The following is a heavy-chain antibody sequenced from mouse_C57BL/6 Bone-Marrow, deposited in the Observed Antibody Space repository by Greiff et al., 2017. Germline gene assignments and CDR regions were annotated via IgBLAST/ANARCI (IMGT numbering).Heavy chain of an antibody. D-gene: IGHD1-1*01. CDR2: ISSGGDYI. J-gene: IGHJ3*01. Sequence: EVKVVESGEGLVKPGGSLKLSCAASGFTFSSYAMSWVRQTPEKRLEWVAYISSGGDYIYYADTVKGRFTISRDNARNTLYLQMSSLKSEDTAMYYCTREDYGSSYVGWFAYWGQGTLVTVSA. CDR1: GFTFSSYA. CDR3: TREDYGSSYVGWFAY. V-gene: IGHV5-9-1*02.